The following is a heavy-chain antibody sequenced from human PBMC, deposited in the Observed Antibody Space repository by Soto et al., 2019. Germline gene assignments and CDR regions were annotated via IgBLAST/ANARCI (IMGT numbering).Heavy chain of an antibody. CDR3: ARDAPHYGSGSYYGMDV. CDR1: GYTFTSYG. Sequence: GASVKVSCKASGYTFTSYGISWVRQAPGQGLEWMGWISAYNGNTNYAQKLQGRVTMTTDTSTSTAYMELRSLRSDDTAVYYCARDAPHYGSGSYYGMDVWGQGTTVTSP. CDR2: ISAYNGNT. J-gene: IGHJ6*02. V-gene: IGHV1-18*04. D-gene: IGHD3-10*01.